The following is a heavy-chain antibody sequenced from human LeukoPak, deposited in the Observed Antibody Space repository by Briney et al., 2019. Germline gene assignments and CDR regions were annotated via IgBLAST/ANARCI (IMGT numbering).Heavy chain of an antibody. J-gene: IGHJ5*02. CDR3: ARDNSVGDNAWWFDP. D-gene: IGHD1-26*01. V-gene: IGHV1-46*01. CDR1: GYTFTSYY. Sequence: ASVKVSCKSSGYTFTSYYMHWVRQAPGQGLEWMGLINPTGGSTGYAQKFQGRVTMTRDMSTSTDYMELSSLRSEDTAIYYCARDNSVGDNAWWFDPWGQGTLVTVSS. CDR2: INPTGGST.